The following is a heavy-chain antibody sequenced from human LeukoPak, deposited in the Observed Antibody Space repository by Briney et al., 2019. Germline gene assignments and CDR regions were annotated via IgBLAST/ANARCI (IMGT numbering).Heavy chain of an antibody. J-gene: IGHJ6*03. Sequence: PGGSLRLSCAASGFQLSSSWMSWVRQAPGKGLEWVANIREDGSKENYVDSVKGRFSISRDNAKNCLYLQMNSLRVEDTAVYYCAKERGYCSSGSCYSGSGFRYYYYMDVWGKGTTVTISS. D-gene: IGHD2-15*01. CDR3: AKERGYCSSGSCYSGSGFRYYYYMDV. V-gene: IGHV3-7*01. CDR2: IREDGSKE. CDR1: GFQLSSSW.